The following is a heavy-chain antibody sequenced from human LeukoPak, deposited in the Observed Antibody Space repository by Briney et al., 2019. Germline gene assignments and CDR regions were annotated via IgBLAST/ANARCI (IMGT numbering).Heavy chain of an antibody. CDR1: GGSISSGDYY. D-gene: IGHD3-22*01. Sequence: SETLSLTCTVSGGSISSGDYYWSWIRQPPGKGLEWIGYIYYSGSTYYNPSLKSRVTISVDTSKNQFSLKLSSVTAADTAVYYCARAGEGGSGYHAHFDYWGQGTLVTVSS. J-gene: IGHJ4*02. V-gene: IGHV4-30-4*01. CDR3: ARAGEGGSGYHAHFDY. CDR2: IYYSGST.